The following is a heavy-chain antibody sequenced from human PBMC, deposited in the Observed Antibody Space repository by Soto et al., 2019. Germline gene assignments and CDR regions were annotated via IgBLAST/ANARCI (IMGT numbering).Heavy chain of an antibody. Sequence: QVQLQESGPGLVKPSQTLSLTCTVSGGSISSGDYYWSWIRQPPGQGLEWIGYIYYSGSTYYNPSLKSRVTISVDTSKNQFSLKLSSVTAADTAVYYCARRIVVVPAGWWFDPWGQGTLVTVSS. CDR1: GGSISSGDYY. J-gene: IGHJ5*02. CDR2: IYYSGST. V-gene: IGHV4-30-4*01. D-gene: IGHD2-2*01. CDR3: ARRIVVVPAGWWFDP.